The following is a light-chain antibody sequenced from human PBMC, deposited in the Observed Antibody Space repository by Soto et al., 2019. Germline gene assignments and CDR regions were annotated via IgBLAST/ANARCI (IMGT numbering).Light chain of an antibody. CDR3: SSYTSPSTYV. V-gene: IGLV2-14*01. CDR2: DVS. J-gene: IGLJ1*01. CDR1: SSDVGAYNY. Sequence: QSALTQPASVSGSPGQSIAIPCTGTSSDVGAYNYVSWYQQHPGKAPKLMIYDVSNRPSGVSNRFSGSKSGNTASLTISGLQAEYEADYYCSSYTSPSTYVFGTGTKVTVL.